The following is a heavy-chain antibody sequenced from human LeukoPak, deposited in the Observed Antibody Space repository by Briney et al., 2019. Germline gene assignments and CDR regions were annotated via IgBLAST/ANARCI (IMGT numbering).Heavy chain of an antibody. CDR3: GSSSSTCCDY. V-gene: IGHV3-74*01. CDR2: ISGDGSTT. D-gene: IGHD2-2*01. J-gene: IGHJ4*02. CDR1: GITFSANW. Sequence: GGSLRLSCAASGITFSANWMHWVRQAPGKGLVWVSRISGDGSTTNYADSVKGRFTISRDNAKNTLYLQMNSLRAEDTAVYYCGSSSSTCCDYWGQGALVTVSS.